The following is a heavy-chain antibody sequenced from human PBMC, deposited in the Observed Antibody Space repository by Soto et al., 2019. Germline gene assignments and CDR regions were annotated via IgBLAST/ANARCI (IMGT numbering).Heavy chain of an antibody. CDR1: GGSVSSHY. V-gene: IGHV4-59*02. Sequence: SETLSLTCTVSGGSVSSHYWSWIRQPAGKGLEWIGYMYYSGSTNYNPSLKSRVTISVDTSKNQFSLKLHSVTAADTAVYYCAGSSYYYYFEYWGQGALVTVSS. J-gene: IGHJ4*02. D-gene: IGHD3-22*01. CDR3: AGSSYYYYFEY. CDR2: MYYSGST.